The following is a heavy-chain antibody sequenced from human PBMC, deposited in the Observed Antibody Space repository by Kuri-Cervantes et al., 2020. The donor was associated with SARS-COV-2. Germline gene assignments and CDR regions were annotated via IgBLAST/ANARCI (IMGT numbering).Heavy chain of an antibody. Sequence: GESLKISCAASGFTFSSYAMSWVRQAPGKGLEWVSAISGSGGSTYYADPVKGRFTISRDNSKNTLYLQMNSLRAEDTAVYYCAKSKGRENGWVYSSDLDAFDIWGQGTMVTVSS. CDR3: AKSKGRENGWVYSSDLDAFDI. D-gene: IGHD3-22*01. CDR1: GFTFSSYA. J-gene: IGHJ3*02. CDR2: ISGSGGST. V-gene: IGHV3-23*01.